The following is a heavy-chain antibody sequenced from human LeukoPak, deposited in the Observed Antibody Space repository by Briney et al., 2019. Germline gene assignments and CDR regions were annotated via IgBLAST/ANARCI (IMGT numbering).Heavy chain of an antibody. CDR2: IYYSGST. CDR1: GGSISSYY. V-gene: IGHV4-59*01. J-gene: IGHJ4*02. CDR3: ARSNYFDY. Sequence: PSETLSLTCTVSGGSISSYYWSWIRQPPGKGLEWIGFIYYSGSTNYNPSLKRRVTISVDTSKNQFSLKLSSVTAADTAVYYCARSNYFDYWGQGTLVTVSS.